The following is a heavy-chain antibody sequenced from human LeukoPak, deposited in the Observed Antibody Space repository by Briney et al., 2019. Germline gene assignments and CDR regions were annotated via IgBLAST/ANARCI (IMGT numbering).Heavy chain of an antibody. Sequence: SETLSLTCTVSGGSINTNPNYWGWIRQPPGKGLEWIGCFYYRGSTYYNPALKSRVTISVDTSKNQFSLKLSSVTAADTAVYYCARGSGGYPYYFDYWGQGTLVTVSS. CDR3: ARGSGGYPYYFDY. CDR2: FYYRGST. J-gene: IGHJ4*02. CDR1: GGSINTNPNY. D-gene: IGHD3-16*01. V-gene: IGHV4-39*07.